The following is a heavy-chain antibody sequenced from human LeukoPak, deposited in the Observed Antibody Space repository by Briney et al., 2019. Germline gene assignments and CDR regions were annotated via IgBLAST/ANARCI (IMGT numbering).Heavy chain of an antibody. Sequence: ASVKVSCRASGYTFTTHDINWVRQAPGQGLEWLGWMSPNSGDTGYAQKFQGRVTMTSDSSISTAFMELSSLRSEDTAIYYCVRTPPNWGFDYWGQGTLVTVSS. J-gene: IGHJ4*02. CDR1: GYTFTTHD. D-gene: IGHD3-16*01. CDR3: VRTPPNWGFDY. V-gene: IGHV1-8*01. CDR2: MSPNSGDT.